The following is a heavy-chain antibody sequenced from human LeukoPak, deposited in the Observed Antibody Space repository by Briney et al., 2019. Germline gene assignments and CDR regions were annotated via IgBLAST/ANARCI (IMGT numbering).Heavy chain of an antibody. CDR3: ARDVRQYYYGSWSYLFDP. V-gene: IGHV3-21*01. CDR2: IISSSSYI. CDR1: GFTFSSYS. J-gene: IGHJ5*02. D-gene: IGHD3-10*01. Sequence: GGSLRLSCAASGFTFSSYSMNWVRQAPGKGLEWVSSIISSSSYIYYAESVKGRFTISRDNAKNSLYLQTNSLRAEDTAVYYCARDVRQYYYGSWSYLFDPWGQGTLVTVSS.